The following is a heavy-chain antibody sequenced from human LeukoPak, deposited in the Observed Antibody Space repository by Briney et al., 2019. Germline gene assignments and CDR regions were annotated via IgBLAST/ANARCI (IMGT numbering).Heavy chain of an antibody. CDR2: ITGSGEIT. V-gene: IGHV3-11*04. D-gene: IGHD2-21*01. CDR1: GFTFSDYY. CDR3: ARDYCGGPNCLNAQTLDS. J-gene: IGHJ4*02. Sequence: GGSLRLSCSASGFTFSDYYMSWIRQAPGKGLEWVGYITGSGEITSYGDSVKGRFTISRDNAKNSLYLQMNSLGVDGTALYYCARDYCGGPNCLNAQTLDSWGQGTLVTVSS.